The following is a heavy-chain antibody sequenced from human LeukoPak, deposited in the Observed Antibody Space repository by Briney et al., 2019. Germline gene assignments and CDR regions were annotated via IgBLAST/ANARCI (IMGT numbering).Heavy chain of an antibody. CDR3: ARVPSPIFGVSNWFDP. J-gene: IGHJ5*02. CDR1: GFPFSSYS. Sequence: GGSLRLSCASSGFPFSSYSMNWVRQAPGKGLEWVSSISSSSSYIYYADSVKGRFTISRDNAKNSLYLQINSAGAEDTAVYYCARVPSPIFGVSNWFDPWGQGTLVTVSS. CDR2: ISSSSSYI. V-gene: IGHV3-21*01. D-gene: IGHD3-3*01.